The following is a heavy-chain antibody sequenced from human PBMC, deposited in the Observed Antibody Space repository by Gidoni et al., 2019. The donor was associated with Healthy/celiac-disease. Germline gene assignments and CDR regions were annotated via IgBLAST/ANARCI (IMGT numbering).Heavy chain of an antibody. V-gene: IGHV4-34*01. J-gene: IGHJ2*01. CDR2: INHSGST. CDR1: GGSFSGYY. Sequence: QVQLQQWGAGLLKPSETLSLTCAVYGGSFSGYYWRWLRQPPGKGLEWIGEINHSGSTNYNPSLKSRVTISVDTSKNQFSLKLSSVTAADTAVYYCARVPLSYYYDSSGYYNSRYFDLWGRGTLVTVSS. CDR3: ARVPLSYYYDSSGYYNSRYFDL. D-gene: IGHD3-22*01.